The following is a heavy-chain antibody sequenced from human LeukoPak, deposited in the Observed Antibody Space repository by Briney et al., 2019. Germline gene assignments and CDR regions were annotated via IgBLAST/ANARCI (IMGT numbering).Heavy chain of an antibody. D-gene: IGHD3-10*01. CDR2: ICYSGST. Sequence: PSESLSLTCTVPGVSISSYYRSWIRQPPGKGQEWVGYICYSGSTNYNPYLTSRVTISVDTSKNQFSLKLSSVTAADTAVYYCARWAPFEVSMVRGVTSYYFDYWGQGTLVTVSS. CDR3: ARWAPFEVSMVRGVTSYYFDY. V-gene: IGHV4-59*01. CDR1: GVSISSYY. J-gene: IGHJ4*02.